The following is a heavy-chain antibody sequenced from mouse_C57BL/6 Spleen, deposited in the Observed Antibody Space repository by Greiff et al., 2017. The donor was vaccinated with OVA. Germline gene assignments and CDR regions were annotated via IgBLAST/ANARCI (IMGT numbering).Heavy chain of an antibody. CDR3: ARRAGGNYPSWCFDV. CDR1: GFSLSTSGMG. J-gene: IGHJ1*03. Sequence: QVTLKESGPGILQSSQTLSLTCSFSGFSLSTSGMGVSWIRQPSGKGLEWLAHIYWDDDKRYNPSLKSRLTISKDTSRNQVFLKITSVDTADTATYYCARRAGGNYPSWCFDVWGTGTTVTVSS. D-gene: IGHD2-1*01. V-gene: IGHV8-12*01. CDR2: IYWDDDK.